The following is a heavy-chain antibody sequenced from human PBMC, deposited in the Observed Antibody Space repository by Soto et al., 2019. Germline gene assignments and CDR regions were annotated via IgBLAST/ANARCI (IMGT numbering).Heavy chain of an antibody. V-gene: IGHV3-74*01. D-gene: IGHD1-26*01. CDR2: INADGTTT. J-gene: IGHJ4*02. Sequence: EVQLVESGGTLVQPGGSLRLSCAASGFTFSSSWIHWVRQAPGEGLVWVSRINADGTTTNYADSVKGRFTISRDNAQSTLYLQMDSLRPEDTAVYYCAREIRVGVSAFDYWGQGTLVTVSS. CDR3: AREIRVGVSAFDY. CDR1: GFTFSSSW.